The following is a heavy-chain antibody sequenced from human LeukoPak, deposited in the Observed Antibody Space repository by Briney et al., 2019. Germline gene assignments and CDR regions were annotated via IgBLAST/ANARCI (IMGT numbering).Heavy chain of an antibody. CDR2: IYYSGST. CDR1: GGSISSYY. J-gene: IGHJ4*02. D-gene: IGHD6-6*01. V-gene: IGHV4-59*01. Sequence: SETLSLTCTVSGGSISSYYWSWIRQPPGKGLEWIGYIYYSGSTNYNPSLKSRVTISVDTSKNQFSLKLSSVTAADTAVYYCARIAAPSYWGQGTLVTVSS. CDR3: ARIAAPSY.